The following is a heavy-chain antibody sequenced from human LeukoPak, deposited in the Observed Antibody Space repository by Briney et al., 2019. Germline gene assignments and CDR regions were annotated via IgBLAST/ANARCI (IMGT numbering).Heavy chain of an antibody. CDR2: ISGSGGST. V-gene: IGHV3-23*01. Sequence: GGSLRLSCAASGFTFSSYAMSWVRQAPGKGLEWVSAISGSGGSTYYADSVKGRFTISRDNSKNTLYLQMNSLRAEDTAVYYCATTAPRYSYGFYEIDYWGQGTLVTVSS. CDR3: ATTAPRYSYGFYEIDY. J-gene: IGHJ4*02. D-gene: IGHD5-18*01. CDR1: GFTFSSYA.